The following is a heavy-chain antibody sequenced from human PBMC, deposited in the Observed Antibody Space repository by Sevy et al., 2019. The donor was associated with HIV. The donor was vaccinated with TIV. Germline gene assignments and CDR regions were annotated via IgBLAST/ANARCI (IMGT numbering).Heavy chain of an antibody. Sequence: ASVKVSCKVSGYTLTKLAMHWVRQAPGKGLEWMGDFDPQDDEILYAQRFQGRLTMTEDTSTETAYMELSSLTSEDTAVYYCATVGLTYYSGSSSYQGDWFDPWGQGTLVTVSS. CDR3: ATVGLTYYSGSSSYQGDWFDP. D-gene: IGHD2-15*01. CDR1: GYTLTKLA. J-gene: IGHJ5*02. V-gene: IGHV1-24*01. CDR2: FDPQDDEI.